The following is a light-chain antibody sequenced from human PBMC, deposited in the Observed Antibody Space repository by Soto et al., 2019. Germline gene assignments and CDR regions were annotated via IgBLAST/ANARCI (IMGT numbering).Light chain of an antibody. CDR3: QQYYSYPQT. CDR1: QGISSY. J-gene: IGKJ2*01. CDR2: AAS. V-gene: IGKV1-8*01. Sequence: IRMTQSPSSFSASTGDRVTITCRASQGISSYLAWYQQKPGKAPKLLIYAASTLQSGVPSRFSGSGSGTDFTLTISCLQSEDFATYYCQQYYSYPQTFGQGTKLEIK.